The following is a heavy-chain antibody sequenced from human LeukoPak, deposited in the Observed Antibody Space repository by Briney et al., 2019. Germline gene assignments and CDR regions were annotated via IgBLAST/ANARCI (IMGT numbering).Heavy chain of an antibody. CDR2: ISFTGNT. Sequence: PSETLSLTFTVSGGSISGYYWSWIRQSPGKRLEWIAYISFTGNTNYNPSLKSRVTISLDTSKTHFSLTLSSLTAADTAVYYCARSPPGWYYDNSGQYYFDTWGQGALVTVSS. CDR1: GGSISGYY. J-gene: IGHJ4*02. V-gene: IGHV4-59*08. CDR3: ARSPPGWYYDNSGQYYFDT. D-gene: IGHD3-22*01.